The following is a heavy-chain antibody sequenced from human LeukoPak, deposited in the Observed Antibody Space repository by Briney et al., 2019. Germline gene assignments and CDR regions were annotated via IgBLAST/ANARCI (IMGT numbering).Heavy chain of an antibody. D-gene: IGHD5-12*01. CDR1: GVSISSGGYA. Sequence: SETLSLTCAVSGVSISSGGYAWRWIRQPPGKGLEWIGSIYYSGSTYYNPSLKSRVTISLDRSKNQFSLNLRSVTAADTAVYYCACLKRGCSAYDTDYWGQGTLVTVSS. V-gene: IGHV4-30-2*01. CDR3: ACLKRGCSAYDTDY. CDR2: IYYSGST. J-gene: IGHJ4*02.